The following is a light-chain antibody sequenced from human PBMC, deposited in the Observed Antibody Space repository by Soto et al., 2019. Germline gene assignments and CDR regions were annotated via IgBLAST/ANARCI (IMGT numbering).Light chain of an antibody. V-gene: IGKV1D-12*01. CDR1: QGISSS. CDR3: QQTNSVPLT. J-gene: IGKJ4*01. Sequence: DIQMTQSPSSVSASVGDRVTITCRASQGISSSLAWYQQKPGKAPKLLIYAASGFQSGVPSRFSGSASGTDFTPTISSLQPEDFATYYCQQTNSVPLTFGGGTKVDI. CDR2: AAS.